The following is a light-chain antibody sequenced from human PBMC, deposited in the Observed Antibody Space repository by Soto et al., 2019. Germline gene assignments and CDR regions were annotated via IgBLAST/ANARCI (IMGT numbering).Light chain of an antibody. CDR1: QSVSSN. CDR2: SVS. J-gene: IGKJ1*01. V-gene: IGKV3-15*01. CDR3: QQYNNWPRT. Sequence: EIVMTQSPATLSVSPGERATLSCRASQSVSSNLAWYQQKPGQAPRLLMFSVSTRAAGIPARFSGSGSGTEFTLTISSLQSEDFAVYYCQQYNNWPRTFGQGTKVDIK.